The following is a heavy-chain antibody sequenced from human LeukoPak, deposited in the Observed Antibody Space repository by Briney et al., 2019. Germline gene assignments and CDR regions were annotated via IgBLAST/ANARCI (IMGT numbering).Heavy chain of an antibody. CDR1: GFSFEDCA. Sequence: GGSLRLSCAGSGFSFEDCAMHWVRQGPGKGLAWVSGVRWNSESIVYADSVKGRHTISRDNAMNTVYLQTNSLRVEDTAVYYCARDKGALDYWGQGTLVTVSS. CDR3: ARDKGALDY. D-gene: IGHD1-26*01. CDR2: VRWNSESI. J-gene: IGHJ4*02. V-gene: IGHV3-9*01.